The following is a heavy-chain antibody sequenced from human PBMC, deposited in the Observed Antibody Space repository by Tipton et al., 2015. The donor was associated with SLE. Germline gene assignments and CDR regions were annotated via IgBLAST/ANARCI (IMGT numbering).Heavy chain of an antibody. Sequence: TLSLTCSVSGGSITSGGYFWTWIRQRPGKGLECIGYIYFTGDTYYNPSLRSRVRISVDTSVNQFSLDLSSVTAADMAVYYCATMGDRWYLHLWGRGTPVTVSS. CDR2: IYFTGDT. V-gene: IGHV4-31*03. J-gene: IGHJ2*01. CDR1: GGSITSGGYF. CDR3: ATMGDRWYLHL. D-gene: IGHD3-16*01.